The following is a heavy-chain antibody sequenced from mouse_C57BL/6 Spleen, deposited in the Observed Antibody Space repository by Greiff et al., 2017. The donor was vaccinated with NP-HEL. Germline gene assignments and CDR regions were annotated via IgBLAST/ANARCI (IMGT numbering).Heavy chain of an antibody. J-gene: IGHJ4*01. CDR3: ARHYGNPYYAMDY. Sequence: QVQLQQSGPELVKPGASVKISCKASGYAFSSSWMNWVKQRPGKGLEWIGRIYPGDGDTNYNGKFKGKATLTADKSSSTAYMQLSSLTSEDSAVYFCARHYGNPYYAMDYWGQGTSVTVSS. CDR2: IYPGDGDT. V-gene: IGHV1-82*01. D-gene: IGHD2-1*01. CDR1: GYAFSSSW.